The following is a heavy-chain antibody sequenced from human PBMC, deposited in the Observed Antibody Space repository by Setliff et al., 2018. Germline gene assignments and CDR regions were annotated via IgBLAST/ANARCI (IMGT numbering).Heavy chain of an antibody. Sequence: PGGSLRLSCAASGFTFSTYRMHWVRQAPGKGLEWVAVIWDDGGNKYHADSVKGRFTISRDNAKNSLYLQMDSLRVEDTAMYFCARDRGGGLYDYWGRGTLVTVSS. D-gene: IGHD3-16*01. CDR1: GFTFSTYR. CDR2: IWDDGGNK. J-gene: IGHJ4*02. CDR3: ARDRGGGLYDY. V-gene: IGHV3-33*08.